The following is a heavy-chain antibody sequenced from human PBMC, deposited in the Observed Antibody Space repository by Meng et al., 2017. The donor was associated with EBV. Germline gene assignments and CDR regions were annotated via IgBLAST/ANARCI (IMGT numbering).Heavy chain of an antibody. CDR1: GFSFSAYS. D-gene: IGHD1-26*01. J-gene: IGHJ4*02. CDR3: ARDRRHSASLDY. Sequence: EVQLVESGGGLVKPGGSLRLSCAASGFSFSAYSMNWVRQAPGKGLEWLSFISTTGSYISYADSVKGRFTVSRDNAENSLHLQMNSLSAEDTAVYYCARDRRHSASLDYWGQGTLGTVSS. CDR2: ISTTGSYI. V-gene: IGHV3-21*06.